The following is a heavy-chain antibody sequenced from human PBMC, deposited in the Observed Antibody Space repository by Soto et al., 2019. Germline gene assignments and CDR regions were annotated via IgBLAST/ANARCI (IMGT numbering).Heavy chain of an antibody. CDR2: VHHSGTS. CDR3: GRANTSGSPIDS. CDR1: GGSVTSPNC. D-gene: IGHD6-19*01. V-gene: IGHV4-4*02. J-gene: IGHJ4*02. Sequence: QVQLQQSGPGLVKPSGTLSLTCAVSGGSVTSPNCWNWVRQPPEKGLEWIGEVHHSGTSNYSPSLKTRLTLSVDKSNNDVSMNLRSVTAADTAIYYCGRANTSGSPIDSWGQGILVTVSS.